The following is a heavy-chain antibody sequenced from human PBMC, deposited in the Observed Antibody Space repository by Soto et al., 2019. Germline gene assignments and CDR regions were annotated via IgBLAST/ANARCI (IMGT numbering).Heavy chain of an antibody. Sequence: ASVKVSCKASGYTFTSYGISWVRQAPGQGLEWMGWISAYNGNKYYADSVKGRFTISRDNSKNTLYLQMNSLRAEDTAVYYCAKDLLPPPYYYYGMDVWGQGTTVTVSS. CDR2: ISAYNGNK. D-gene: IGHD1-26*01. V-gene: IGHV1-18*04. CDR1: GYTFTSYG. CDR3: AKDLLPPPYYYYGMDV. J-gene: IGHJ6*02.